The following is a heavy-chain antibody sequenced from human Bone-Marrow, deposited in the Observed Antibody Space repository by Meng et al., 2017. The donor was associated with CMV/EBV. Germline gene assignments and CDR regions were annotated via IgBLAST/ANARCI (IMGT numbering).Heavy chain of an antibody. J-gene: IGHJ6*02. Sequence: ASVKVSCKASGYTFTGYYMHWVRQAPGQGLEWMGWINPNSGGTNYAQKFQGRVTMTRDTSISTAYMELSRLRSEDTAVYYCARGDDITIFGVVIIGYYYYGMDVWGQGTTVTVSS. D-gene: IGHD3-3*01. CDR2: INPNSGGT. CDR3: ARGDDITIFGVVIIGYYYYGMDV. CDR1: GYTFTGYY. V-gene: IGHV1-2*02.